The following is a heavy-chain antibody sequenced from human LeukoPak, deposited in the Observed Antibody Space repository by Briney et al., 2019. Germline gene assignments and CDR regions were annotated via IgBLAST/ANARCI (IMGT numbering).Heavy chain of an antibody. D-gene: IGHD3-3*01. CDR2: IIPIFGTA. V-gene: IGHV1-69*05. CDR1: GGTFSSYA. CDR3: AREGPYPFLEWSHAYQFDP. J-gene: IGHJ5*02. Sequence: GASVKVSCKASGGTFSSYAISWVRQAPGQGLEWMGRIIPIFGTANYAQKFQGRVTITTDESTSTAYMELSSLRSEDTAVYYCAREGPYPFLEWSHAYQFDPWGQGTLVTVSS.